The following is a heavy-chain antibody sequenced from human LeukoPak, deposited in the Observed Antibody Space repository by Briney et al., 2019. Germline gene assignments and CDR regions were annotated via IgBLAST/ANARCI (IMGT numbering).Heavy chain of an antibody. CDR3: DKESQTYYDIMTGYPNYSFDY. J-gene: IGHJ4*02. D-gene: IGHD3-9*01. CDR1: KFTFSTSA. Sequence: PGGSLRLSCAASKFTFSTSAMSWVRQAPGKGLECVSAISGSGANTYYVDSVKGRFTISRDNSKNTLYLEMSSLRSDDTAIYYCDKESQTYYDIMTGYPNYSFDYWGQGTLVTVYS. V-gene: IGHV3-23*01. CDR2: ISGSGANT.